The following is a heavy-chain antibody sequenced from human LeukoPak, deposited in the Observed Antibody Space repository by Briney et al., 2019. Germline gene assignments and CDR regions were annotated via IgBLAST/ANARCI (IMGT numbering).Heavy chain of an antibody. D-gene: IGHD2-2*02. Sequence: ETLSLPCTVSGGSISSHYWSWIRQPPGKGLEWIGYIYYSGSTNYNPSLKSRVTISVNTSENKFNLKLSDVTAADTAGDYCARDRVVPAAIFSGDYYYYYYMDVWGKGTTVTVSS. J-gene: IGHJ6*03. V-gene: IGHV4-59*11. CDR2: IYYSGST. CDR1: GGSISSHY. CDR3: ARDRVVPAAIFSGDYYYYYYMDV.